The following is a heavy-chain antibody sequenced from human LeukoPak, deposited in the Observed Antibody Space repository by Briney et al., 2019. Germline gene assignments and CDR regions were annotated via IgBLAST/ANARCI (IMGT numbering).Heavy chain of an antibody. Sequence: PGGSLRLSCAASGFTFSSYAMHWVRQAPGKGLEWVAVISYDGSNKYYADSVKGRFTISRDNSKNTLYLQMNSLRAEDTAVYYCARTEQWLVLPGVWDWGQGTLVTVSS. J-gene: IGHJ4*02. CDR1: GFTFSSYA. D-gene: IGHD6-19*01. V-gene: IGHV3-30*04. CDR3: ARTEQWLVLPGVWD. CDR2: ISYDGSNK.